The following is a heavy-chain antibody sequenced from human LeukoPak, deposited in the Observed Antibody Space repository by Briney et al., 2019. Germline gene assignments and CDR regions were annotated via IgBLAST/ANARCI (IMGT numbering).Heavy chain of an antibody. CDR1: GGTFSSYA. J-gene: IGHJ4*02. CDR3: ARLGPLYSGYDYFDY. CDR2: IIPIFGTA. V-gene: IGHV1-69*06. D-gene: IGHD5-12*01. Sequence: GASVKVSCKASGGTFSSYAISWVRQAPGQGLEWMGGIIPIFGTANYAQKFQGRVTITADKSTSTAYMELSSLRSEDTAVYYCARLGPLYSGYDYFDYWGQGTLVTVSS.